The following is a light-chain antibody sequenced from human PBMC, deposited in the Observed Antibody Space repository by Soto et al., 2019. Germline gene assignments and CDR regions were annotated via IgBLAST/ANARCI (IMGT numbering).Light chain of an antibody. J-gene: IGKJ5*01. CDR1: QTVRNNY. CDR3: QQYGRSIPIT. Sequence: EFVLTQSPGTLSLSPGERATLSCRASQTVRNNYLAWYQQKPGQAPRLLIYGASSRATGIPDRFSGSGSGTDFTLTISRLEPEDLAVYYCQQYGRSIPITFGQGTRLEI. CDR2: GAS. V-gene: IGKV3-20*01.